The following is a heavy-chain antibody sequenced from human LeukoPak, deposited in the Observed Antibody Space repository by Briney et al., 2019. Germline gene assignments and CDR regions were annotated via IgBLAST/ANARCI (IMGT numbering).Heavy chain of an antibody. Sequence: SGTLSLTCTVSGGSISGYYWSWIRQPPGKGLEWIGYIYYSGSTNYNPSLKSRLTISIDTSENQFSLKLSSVTAADTAVYYCAREYSSSSGRRAFDIWGQGTMVTVSS. D-gene: IGHD6-6*01. J-gene: IGHJ3*02. CDR3: AREYSSSSGRRAFDI. V-gene: IGHV4-59*08. CDR2: IYYSGST. CDR1: GGSISGYY.